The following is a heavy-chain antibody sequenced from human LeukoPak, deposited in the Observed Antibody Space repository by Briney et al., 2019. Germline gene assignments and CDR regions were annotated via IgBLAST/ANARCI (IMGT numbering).Heavy chain of an antibody. CDR3: ARDLTVTSTCWFDL. CDR1: GFTFSSYS. J-gene: IGHJ5*02. Sequence: PGGSLRLSCAASGFTFSSYSMNWVRQAPGKGLEWVSYISSSSSTIYYADSVKGRFTISRDNAKNSLYLQMNSLRAEDTAVYYCARDLTVTSTCWFDLWGQGTLVTVSS. D-gene: IGHD4-11*01. V-gene: IGHV3-48*01. CDR2: ISSSSSTI.